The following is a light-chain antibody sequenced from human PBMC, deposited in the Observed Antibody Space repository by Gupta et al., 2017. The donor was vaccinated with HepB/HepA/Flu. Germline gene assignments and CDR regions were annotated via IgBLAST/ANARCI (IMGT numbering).Light chain of an antibody. CDR3: GTWDSSLSAVV. CDR2: ENK. Sequence: QSVLTHPPSVSAAPGPKATISCSGSSSNIGNNYVSWYQHLPGTAPKLLIYENKKRPSGIPDRFSCSKSGTSATLVITGLQTGDEADDYCGTWDSSLSAVVFGGGTKLTVL. V-gene: IGLV1-51*02. J-gene: IGLJ2*01. CDR1: SSNIGNNY.